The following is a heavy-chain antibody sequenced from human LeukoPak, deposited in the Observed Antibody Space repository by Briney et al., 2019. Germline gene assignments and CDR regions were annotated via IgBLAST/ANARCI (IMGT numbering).Heavy chain of an antibody. D-gene: IGHD6-19*01. Sequence: SETLPLTCTVSGGSITAYSWTWIRQPPGQGLEWIGYIYYTGDTNYNPSLKSRVTMSVDTSKNQFSLKLSSVTAADTAVYFCARVAAGPLDSWGQGTLVTVSS. CDR2: IYYTGDT. CDR1: GGSITAYS. J-gene: IGHJ4*02. CDR3: ARVAAGPLDS. V-gene: IGHV4-59*01.